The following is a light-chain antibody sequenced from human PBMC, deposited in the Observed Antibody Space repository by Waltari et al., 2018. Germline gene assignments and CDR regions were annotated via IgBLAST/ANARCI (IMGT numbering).Light chain of an antibody. J-gene: IGLJ2*01. CDR3: SSYTTSSRV. CDR2: EVT. V-gene: IGLV2-14*01. CDR1: SEDIGGYDH. Sequence: QSALTQPASVSGTPGQSIPISCTGTSEDIGGYDHVSWYQQYPGKAPRLILYEVTNRPSDVSYRFSGSKSGNMASLTISGLQADDEADYYCSSYTTSSRVFGGGTKVTVL.